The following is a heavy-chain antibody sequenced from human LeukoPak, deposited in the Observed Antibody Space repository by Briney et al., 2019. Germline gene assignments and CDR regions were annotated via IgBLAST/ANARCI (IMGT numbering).Heavy chain of an antibody. D-gene: IGHD3-22*01. CDR1: GFTFSDYY. CDR2: ISSSGSTI. Sequence: PGGSLRLSCAASGFTFSDYYMSLIRQAPGKGLEWVSYISSSGSTIYYADSVKGRFTVSRDNAKNSLYLQMNSLRAEDTAVYYCARASDTYYYDSSGPPVSYWGQGTLVTVSS. V-gene: IGHV3-11*04. J-gene: IGHJ4*02. CDR3: ARASDTYYYDSSGPPVSY.